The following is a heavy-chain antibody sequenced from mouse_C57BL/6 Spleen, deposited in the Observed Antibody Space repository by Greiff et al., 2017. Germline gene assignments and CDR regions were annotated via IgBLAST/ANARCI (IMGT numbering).Heavy chain of an antibody. CDR2: IHPISGST. V-gene: IGHV1-64*01. Sequence: VQLQQPGAELVKPGASVKLSCKASGYTFTSYWMHWVKQRPGQGLEWIGMIHPISGSTNYNEKFKSKATLTADKSSSTAYMQLSSLTAEDSAVYYCAPIFYGYDWYFDVWGTGTTVTVSS. D-gene: IGHD2-2*01. CDR1: GYTFTSYW. CDR3: APIFYGYDWYFDV. J-gene: IGHJ1*03.